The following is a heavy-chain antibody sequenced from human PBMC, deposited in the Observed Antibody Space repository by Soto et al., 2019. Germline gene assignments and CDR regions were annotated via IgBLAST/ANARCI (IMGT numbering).Heavy chain of an antibody. CDR2: IRNKANSYTA. D-gene: IGHD3-9*01. J-gene: IGHJ4*02. CDR3: VRAGTGFQLDY. Sequence: EVQLVESGGGLVQPGGSLRLSCAASGFTFSDHYMDWVRQAAGKGLEWVGRIRNKANSYTAEYAASVKGRFTVSRDDSKNARYLEMNSRKIEDTALYYCVRAGTGFQLDYWGQGTLVTVSS. CDR1: GFTFSDHY. V-gene: IGHV3-72*01.